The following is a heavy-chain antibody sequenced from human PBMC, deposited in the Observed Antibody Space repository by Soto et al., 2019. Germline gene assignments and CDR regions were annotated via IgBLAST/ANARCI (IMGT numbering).Heavy chain of an antibody. J-gene: IGHJ4*02. CDR3: AKEEAGLDY. Sequence: GGSLRLSCAASGFTFDDYAMHWVRQAPGKGLEWVSGISWNSGSIGYADSVKGRFTISRDNAKNSLYLQMNSLRAEDTALYYCAKEEAGLDYWGQGTLVTVSS. V-gene: IGHV3-9*01. CDR2: ISWNSGSI. CDR1: GFTFDDYA. D-gene: IGHD6-13*01.